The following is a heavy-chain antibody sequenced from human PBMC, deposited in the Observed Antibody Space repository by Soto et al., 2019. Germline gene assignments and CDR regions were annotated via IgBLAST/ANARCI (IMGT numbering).Heavy chain of an antibody. Sequence: QVQLQESGPGLVKPSETLSLTCTVSGASVNSGSYYWSWIRQPPGMGLEWLGYIFYSGTTNYNPSLNSRVTISRPTSKYQFSLNLTSVTATDTAVYYCTRVSMPYYCPTSGQYYYDFWGRGTLVTVSA. CDR1: GASVNSGSYY. CDR2: IFYSGTT. V-gene: IGHV4-61*01. CDR3: TRVSMPYYCPTSGQYYYDF. D-gene: IGHD3-22*01. J-gene: IGHJ4*02.